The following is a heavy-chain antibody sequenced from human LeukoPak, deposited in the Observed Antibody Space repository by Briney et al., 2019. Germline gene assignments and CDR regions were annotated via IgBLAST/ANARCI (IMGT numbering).Heavy chain of an antibody. J-gene: IGHJ4*02. CDR1: GGSISSSSYY. CDR2: IYYSGST. Sequence: SETLSLTCTVSGGSISSSSYYWGWLRRPQGKGLEWIVSIYYSGSTYYNPSRKSRVTISVDTSKNQFSLKLSSVTAADTAVYYCARIPMFYDILTGYPTNFDYWGQGTLVTVSS. D-gene: IGHD3-9*01. CDR3: ARIPMFYDILTGYPTNFDY. V-gene: IGHV4-39*07.